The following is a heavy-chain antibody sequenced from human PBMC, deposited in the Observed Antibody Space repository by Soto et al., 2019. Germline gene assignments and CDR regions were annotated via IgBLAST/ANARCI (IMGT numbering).Heavy chain of an antibody. CDR2: ISSSSSTI. CDR3: ARAYCTNGVCRYYYNYMDV. D-gene: IGHD2-8*01. Sequence: GGSLRLSCAASGFTFSSYSMNWVRQAPGKGLEWVSYISSSSSTIYYADSVKGRFTISRDNAKNSLYLQMNSLRAEDTAVYYCARAYCTNGVCRYYYNYMDVWGKGTTVTVSS. CDR1: GFTFSSYS. J-gene: IGHJ6*03. V-gene: IGHV3-48*01.